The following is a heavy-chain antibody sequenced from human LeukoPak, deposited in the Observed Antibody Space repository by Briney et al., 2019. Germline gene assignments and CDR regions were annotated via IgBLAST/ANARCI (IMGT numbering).Heavy chain of an antibody. CDR2: ISSSGSTI. J-gene: IGHJ3*02. V-gene: IGHV3-11*04. Sequence: GGSLRLSCAASGFTFSDYYMSWVRQAPGKGLEWVSYISSSGSTIYYADSVKGRFTISRDNAKNSLYLQMNSLRAEDTAVYYCARDRLEGATKGVSDAFDIWGQGTMVTVSS. CDR1: GFTFSDYY. D-gene: IGHD1-26*01. CDR3: ARDRLEGATKGVSDAFDI.